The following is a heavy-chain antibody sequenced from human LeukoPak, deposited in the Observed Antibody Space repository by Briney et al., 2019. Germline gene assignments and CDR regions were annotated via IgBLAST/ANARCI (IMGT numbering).Heavy chain of an antibody. Sequence: PSETLSLTCAVYGGSFSGYYWSWIRQPPGKGLEWIGEINHSGSTNYNPSLKSRVTILVDTSKNQFSLKLNSVTAADTAVYHCARVYTSSWCADVWGQGTTVTVSS. CDR2: INHSGST. D-gene: IGHD6-13*01. J-gene: IGHJ6*02. CDR1: GGSFSGYY. CDR3: ARVYTSSWCADV. V-gene: IGHV4-34*01.